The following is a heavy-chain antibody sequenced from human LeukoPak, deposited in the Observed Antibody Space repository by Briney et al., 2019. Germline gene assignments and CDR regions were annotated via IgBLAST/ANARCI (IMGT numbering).Heavy chain of an antibody. J-gene: IGHJ3*01. CDR3: ARMGVSYYYDSSTYFPTAFDV. CDR1: GGSFSGYY. D-gene: IGHD3-22*01. V-gene: IGHV4-34*01. Sequence: PSETLSLTCAVYGGSFSGYYWSWIRQPPGKGLEWIGDINHSGSTNYNPSLKSRVTLSVDTSKNQFTLKLDSVTAADTAMYYCARMGVSYYYDSSTYFPTAFDVWGQGTMVSVSS. CDR2: INHSGST.